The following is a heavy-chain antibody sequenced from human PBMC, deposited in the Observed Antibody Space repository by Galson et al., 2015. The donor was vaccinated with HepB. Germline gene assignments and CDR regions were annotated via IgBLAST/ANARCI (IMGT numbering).Heavy chain of an antibody. J-gene: IGHJ4*02. CDR2: IRSKASSHAT. V-gene: IGHV3-73*01. CDR1: GFTYSGSA. D-gene: IGHD6-19*01. CDR3: GRLGDLSGYSSL. Sequence: SLRLSCAASGFTYSGSAIHWVRQASGKGLEWVGRIRSKASSHATAYTASLKGRFTISRDDSKNTAYLHMNSLKPEDTAVYYCGRLGDLSGYSSLWGQGTLVTVSS.